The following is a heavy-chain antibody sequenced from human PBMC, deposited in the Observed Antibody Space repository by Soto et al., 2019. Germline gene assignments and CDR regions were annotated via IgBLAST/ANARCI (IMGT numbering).Heavy chain of an antibody. CDR1: GYTFTSYG. D-gene: IGHD6-13*01. CDR2: ISAYNGNT. V-gene: IGHV1-18*01. CDR3: ASSAAAGYWFDP. Sequence: ASVKVSCKASGYTFTSYGISWVRQAPGQGLEWMGWISAYNGNTNYAQKLQGRVTMTTDKCTSTAYMELRSLRSDDTAVYYCASSAAAGYWFDPWCQGTLVTVAS. J-gene: IGHJ5*02.